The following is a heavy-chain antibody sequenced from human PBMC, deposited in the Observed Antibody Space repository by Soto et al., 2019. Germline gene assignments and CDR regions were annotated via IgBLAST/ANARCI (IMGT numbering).Heavy chain of an antibody. J-gene: IGHJ4*02. CDR3: ARVASSSSWHIPHFDQ. D-gene: IGHD6-13*01. Sequence: GGCLRLSCAASGFMFRSYAMHWVRQAPGKGLKWVAGIWYDGSTKYYGDSVKGRYSISRDNSKNMLDLQMNSLRAEDTAVYYCARVASSSSWHIPHFDQWGQGTLVTVSS. CDR1: GFMFRSYA. CDR2: IWYDGSTK. V-gene: IGHV3-33*01.